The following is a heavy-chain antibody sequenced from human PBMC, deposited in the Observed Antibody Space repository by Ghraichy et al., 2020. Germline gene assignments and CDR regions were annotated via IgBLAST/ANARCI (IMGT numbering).Heavy chain of an antibody. J-gene: IGHJ6*03. CDR2: IKQDGSEK. D-gene: IGHD6-13*01. CDR3: ARYTGSSWLYYYYYMDV. Sequence: GESLNISCAASGFTFSSYWMSWVRQAPGKGLEWVANIKQDGSEKYYVDSVKGRFTISRDNAKNSLYLQMNSLRAEDTAVYYCARYTGSSWLYYYYYMDVWGKGTTVTVSS. CDR1: GFTFSSYW. V-gene: IGHV3-7*01.